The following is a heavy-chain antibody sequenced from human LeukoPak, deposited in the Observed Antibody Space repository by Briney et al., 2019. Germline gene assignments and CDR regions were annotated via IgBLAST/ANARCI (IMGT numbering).Heavy chain of an antibody. CDR2: ISSSSSYI. CDR1: GFTFSSYS. J-gene: IGHJ3*02. Sequence: GGSLRLSCAASGFTFSSYSMNWVRQAPGKGLEWVSSISSSSSYIYYADSVKGRFTISRDNAKNSLYLQMNSLRAEDTAVYYCAREIAAAGSWGAFDIWGQGTMVTVSS. D-gene: IGHD6-13*01. CDR3: AREIAAAGSWGAFDI. V-gene: IGHV3-21*01.